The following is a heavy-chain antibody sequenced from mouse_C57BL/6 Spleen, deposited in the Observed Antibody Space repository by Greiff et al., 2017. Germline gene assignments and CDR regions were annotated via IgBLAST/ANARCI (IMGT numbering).Heavy chain of an antibody. CDR2: INPYNGGT. V-gene: IGHV1-19*01. D-gene: IGHD4-1*01. Sequence: VHVKQSGPVLVKPGASVKMSCKASGYTFTDYYMNWVKQSHGKSLEWIGVINPYNGGTSYNQKFKGKATLTVDKSSSTAYMELNSLTSEDSAVYYCARAGTHYAMDYWGQGTSVTVSS. CDR1: GYTFTDYY. CDR3: ARAGTHYAMDY. J-gene: IGHJ4*01.